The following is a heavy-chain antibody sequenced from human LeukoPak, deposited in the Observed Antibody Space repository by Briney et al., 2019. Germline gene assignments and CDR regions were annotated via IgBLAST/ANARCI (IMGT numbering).Heavy chain of an antibody. Sequence: PGGSLRLSCAASGFTFSSYSMNWVRQAPGKGLEWVSSISSSSSYIYYAGSVKGRFTISRDNAKNSLYLQMNSLRAEDTAVYYCARDYYGSGSPYRDAFDIWGQGTMVTVSS. D-gene: IGHD3-10*01. V-gene: IGHV3-21*01. J-gene: IGHJ3*02. CDR2: ISSSSSYI. CDR3: ARDYYGSGSPYRDAFDI. CDR1: GFTFSSYS.